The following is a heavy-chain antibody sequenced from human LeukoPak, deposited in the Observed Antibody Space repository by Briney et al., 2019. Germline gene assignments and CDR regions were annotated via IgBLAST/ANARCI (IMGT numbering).Heavy chain of an antibody. CDR1: GGTFSSYA. CDR2: IIPIFGTA. CDR3: ARGPGEDGNYYGSSGYYYYFDY. J-gene: IGHJ4*02. D-gene: IGHD3-22*01. Sequence: SVKVSCKASGGTFSSYAISWVRQAPGQGLEWMGGIIPIFGTANYAQKFQGRVTITADESTSTAYMELSSLRSEDTAVYYCARGPGEDGNYYGSSGYYYYFDYWGQGTLVTVSS. V-gene: IGHV1-69*13.